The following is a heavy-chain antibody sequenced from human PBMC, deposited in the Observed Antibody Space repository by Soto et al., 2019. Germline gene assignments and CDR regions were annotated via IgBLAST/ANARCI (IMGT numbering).Heavy chain of an antibody. CDR1: GGSFSGYY. J-gene: IGHJ6*03. CDR3: ARGERSGSYYPPSYSYMDV. CDR2: INHSGST. Sequence: SETLSLTCAVYGGSFSGYYWSWIRQPPGKGLEWIGEINHSGSTNYNPSLKSRVTISVDTSKNQFSLKLSSVTAADTAVYYCARGERSGSYYPPSYSYMDVWGKGTTVTVSS. V-gene: IGHV4-34*01. D-gene: IGHD3-10*01.